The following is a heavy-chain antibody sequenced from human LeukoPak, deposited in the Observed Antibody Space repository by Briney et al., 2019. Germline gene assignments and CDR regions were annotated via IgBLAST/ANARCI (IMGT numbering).Heavy chain of an antibody. V-gene: IGHV3-21*01. CDR1: GFTFSSYS. CDR2: ISSSSSYI. J-gene: IGHJ5*02. CDR3: ASGIAAAVYDP. D-gene: IGHD6-13*01. Sequence: GGSLRLYCAASGFTFSSYSMNWVRQAPGKGLEWVSSISSSSSYIYYADSVKGRFTISRDNAKNSLYLQMNSLRAEDTAVYYCASGIAAAVYDPWGQGTLVTASS.